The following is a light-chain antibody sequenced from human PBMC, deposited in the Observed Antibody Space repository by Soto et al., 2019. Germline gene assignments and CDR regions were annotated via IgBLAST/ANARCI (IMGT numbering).Light chain of an antibody. CDR1: SSDIGGNNF. J-gene: IGLJ2*01. CDR3: SSYGGSNNFVV. CDR2: DVI. V-gene: IGLV2-8*01. Sequence: QSALTQPPSASGSPGQSVTISCTGTSSDIGGNNFVSWYQHHPGKAPKLMLYDVIKRPSGVPARVSGSKSGNTASLTVSGLQSEDEADYYCSSYGGSNNFVVFGGGTKVTVL.